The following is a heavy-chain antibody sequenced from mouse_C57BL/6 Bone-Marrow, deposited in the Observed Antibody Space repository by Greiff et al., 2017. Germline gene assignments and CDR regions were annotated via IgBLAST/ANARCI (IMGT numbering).Heavy chain of an antibody. J-gene: IGHJ1*03. CDR3: ARIGPVPRYFDV. CDR1: GYTFTSYW. CDR2: IHPNSGST. D-gene: IGHD2-14*01. Sequence: QVQLQQPGAELVKPGASVKLSCKASGYTFTSYWMHWVKQRPGQGLEWIGMIHPNSGSTNYNEKFKSKATLTVDKSSSTAYMQLSSLTSEYSAVYYCARIGPVPRYFDVWGTGTTVTVSS. V-gene: IGHV1-64*01.